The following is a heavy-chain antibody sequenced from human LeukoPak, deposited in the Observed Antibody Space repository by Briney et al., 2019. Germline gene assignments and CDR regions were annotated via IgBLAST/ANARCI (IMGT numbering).Heavy chain of an antibody. CDR2: IYPGDSDT. V-gene: IGHV5-51*01. J-gene: IGHJ4*02. Sequence: GESLKISCKGPGYTFTSKWIGWVRQMPGKGLEWMGIIYPGDSDTRYSPSFQGQVTTSADKSITTAYLQWSSLKASDTAMYYCARLGYCSRGTCYAFDYWGQGTLVTVSS. CDR1: GYTFTSKW. D-gene: IGHD2-2*01. CDR3: ARLGYCSRGTCYAFDY.